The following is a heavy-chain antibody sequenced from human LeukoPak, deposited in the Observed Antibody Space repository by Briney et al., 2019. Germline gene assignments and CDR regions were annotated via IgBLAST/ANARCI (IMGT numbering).Heavy chain of an antibody. CDR3: TGIDAA. CDR1: GFRFSRYW. J-gene: IGHJ5*02. V-gene: IGHV3-7*03. Sequence: GGSQRLSCVASGFRFSRYWMHWVRQAPGKGLEWVATINLGGSNKYYVDSVMGRFTISRDDARNSLHLQMNSLRVEDTAVYYCTGIDAAWGQGTLVTVSS. CDR2: INLGGSNK. D-gene: IGHD3-9*01.